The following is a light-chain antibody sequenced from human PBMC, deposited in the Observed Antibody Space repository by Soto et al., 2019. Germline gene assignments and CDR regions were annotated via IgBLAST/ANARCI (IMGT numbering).Light chain of an antibody. CDR1: QGIRDD. CDR2: EAT. J-gene: IGKJ1*01. Sequence: DIQMTQYPSSLSASVGDRVTLTCRASQGIRDDLGWYQQKPGKAPKRLIYEATRLHSGVPPRFSGSGSGTEFTLTIDSLQPDDSATYFCLQHHRYPRTFGQGTTVEIK. CDR3: LQHHRYPRT. V-gene: IGKV1-17*01.